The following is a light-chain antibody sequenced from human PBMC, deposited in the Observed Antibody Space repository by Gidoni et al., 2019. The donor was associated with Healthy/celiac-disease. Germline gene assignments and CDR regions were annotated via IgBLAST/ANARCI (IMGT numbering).Light chain of an antibody. CDR1: SSDVGGYNY. CDR3: SSSKK. Sequence: QSALTQPASMSGSPGQSITISFTGTSSDVGGYNYVSWYQQHPGKAPKLMIYDVSTRTSGVSNRFSGSKSGNTASLTISGLQAEDEADYYCSSSKKFGGGTKLTVL. CDR2: DVS. V-gene: IGLV2-14*03. J-gene: IGLJ3*02.